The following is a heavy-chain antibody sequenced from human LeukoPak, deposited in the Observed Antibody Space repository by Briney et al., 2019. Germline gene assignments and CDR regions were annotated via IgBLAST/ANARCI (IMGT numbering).Heavy chain of an antibody. CDR1: GYSFTSYW. D-gene: IGHD5-12*01. V-gene: IGHV5-10-1*01. CDR3: ARRGGGGYSGYDSSAFDI. J-gene: IGHJ3*02. CDR2: IDPSDSYT. Sequence: GESLKISCKGSGYSFTSYWISWVRQMPGKGLEWMGRIDPSDSYTNYSPSFQGHVTISADKSISTAYLQCSSLKASDTAMYYCARRGGGGYSGYDSSAFDIGGQGTMVTVS.